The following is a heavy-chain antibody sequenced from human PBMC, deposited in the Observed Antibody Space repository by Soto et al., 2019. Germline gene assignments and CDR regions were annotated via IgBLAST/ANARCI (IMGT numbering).Heavy chain of an antibody. J-gene: IGHJ6*02. CDR3: ARGGHAVWGTGSHYYGLDV. CDR1: GFPFGSYA. Sequence: PGWSLRLSCAASGFPFGSYAMSWVRQATGKWLEWVSAISGSGGSTFYAASVKGRFAISRDNSRNTVYLQMNNLRPEDTAIYFCARGGHAVWGTGSHYYGLDVWGPGTTVTVYS. D-gene: IGHD2-8*02. CDR2: ISGSGGST. V-gene: IGHV3-23*01.